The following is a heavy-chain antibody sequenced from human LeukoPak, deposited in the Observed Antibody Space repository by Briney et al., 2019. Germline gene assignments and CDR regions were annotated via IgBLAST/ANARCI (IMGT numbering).Heavy chain of an antibody. CDR3: ARAPAVAELDY. CDR2: ISSSSSYI. Sequence: PXGSLRLSCAASGFTFSSYSMNGGRQAPGKGLEWVSSISSSSSYIYYADSVKGRFTISRDNAKNSLYLQMNSLRAEDTAVYYCARAPAVAELDYWGQGTLVTVSS. CDR1: GFTFSSYS. V-gene: IGHV3-21*01. J-gene: IGHJ4*02. D-gene: IGHD6-19*01.